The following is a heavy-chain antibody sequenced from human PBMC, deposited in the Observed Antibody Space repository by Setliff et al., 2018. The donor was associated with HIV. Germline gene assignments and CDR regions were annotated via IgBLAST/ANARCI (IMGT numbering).Heavy chain of an antibody. CDR3: ARGQLKPTGYFFDY. CDR1: GGSFSDYS. V-gene: IGHV1-69*10. D-gene: IGHD1-1*01. J-gene: IGHJ4*02. Sequence: SVKVSCKASGGSFSDYSISWVRQAPGQAFEWMGGIIPMVSLPNFAQSFPGRLTITANRSTTTAYMELSRLTSEDTAVYYCARGQLKPTGYFFDYWGLGTLVTVSS. CDR2: IIPMVSLP.